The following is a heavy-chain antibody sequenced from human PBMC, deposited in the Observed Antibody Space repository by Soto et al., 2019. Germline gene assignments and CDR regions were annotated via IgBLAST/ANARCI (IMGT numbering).Heavy chain of an antibody. CDR1: GFTFSSYG. CDR2: IWYDGSNK. CDR3: ARDRKQGYYYYGMDV. J-gene: IGHJ6*02. Sequence: GGSLRLSCAASGFTFSSYGMRWVRQAPGKGLEWVAVIWYDGSNKYYADSVKGRFTISRDNSKNTLYLQMNSLRAEDTAVYYCARDRKQGYYYYGMDVWGQGTTVTVSS. V-gene: IGHV3-33*01.